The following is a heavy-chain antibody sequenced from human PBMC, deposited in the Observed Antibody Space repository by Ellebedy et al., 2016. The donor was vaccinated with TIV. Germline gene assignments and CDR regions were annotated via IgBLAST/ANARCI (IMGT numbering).Heavy chain of an antibody. D-gene: IGHD3-10*01. Sequence: AASVKVSCKASGYTFTIYYIHWVRQAPGQGLEWMGIINPGGGTTSFAQKFQGRVAMTRDTSTSTVYMEFSSLRSEDTAVYYCARGYLYGSGTYPCYFDYWGQGTPVTVSS. CDR3: ARGYLYGSGTYPCYFDY. J-gene: IGHJ4*02. CDR2: INPGGGTT. V-gene: IGHV1-46*01. CDR1: GYTFTIYY.